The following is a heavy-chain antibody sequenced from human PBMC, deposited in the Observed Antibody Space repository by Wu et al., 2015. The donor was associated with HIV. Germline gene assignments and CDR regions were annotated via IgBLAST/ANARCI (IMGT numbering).Heavy chain of an antibody. J-gene: IGHJ4*02. V-gene: IGHV1-69*13. CDR1: GGTFSSYA. CDR3: TRAARGSCPTTSCYTLDS. Sequence: QVQLVQSGAEVKKPGSSVKVSCKASGGTFSSYAISWVRQAPGQGLEWMGRIIPIFGTANYAQKFQGRVTITADESTSTAYMELSSLRSEDTAVYYCTRAARGSCPTTSCYTLDSWGQGTPVTVSS. CDR2: IIPIFGTA. D-gene: IGHD2-2*02.